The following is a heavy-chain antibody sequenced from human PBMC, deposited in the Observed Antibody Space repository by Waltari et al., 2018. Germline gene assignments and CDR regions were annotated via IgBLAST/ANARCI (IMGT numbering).Heavy chain of an antibody. Sequence: EVQLVESGGGLVKPGGSRRLSCAASGFTFSSLSMNWVRQAPGKGLEWVSSISSSSSYIYYADSVKGRFTISRDNAKNSLYLQMNSLRAEDTAVYYCARDEMDTMVQGVITTDYWGQGTLVTVSS. D-gene: IGHD3-10*01. CDR1: GFTFSSLS. V-gene: IGHV3-21*01. J-gene: IGHJ4*02. CDR2: ISSSSSYI. CDR3: ARDEMDTMVQGVITTDY.